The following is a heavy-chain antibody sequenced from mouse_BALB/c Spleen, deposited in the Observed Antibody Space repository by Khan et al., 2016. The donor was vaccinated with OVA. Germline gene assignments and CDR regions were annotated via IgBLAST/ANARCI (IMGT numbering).Heavy chain of an antibody. Sequence: QVQLKQSGPELVKPGASVKMSCKASGYIFTDYVMNWVKQRTGQGLEWIGQIYPGSDGTYYNEKFKDKATLTADRSSSTAYMPLNSLTSEDSAVYFCARGGWDVFAYWGQGTLVTVSA. CDR3: ARGGWDVFAY. CDR1: GYIFTDYV. D-gene: IGHD4-1*01. J-gene: IGHJ3*01. V-gene: IGHV1-77*01. CDR2: IYPGSDGT.